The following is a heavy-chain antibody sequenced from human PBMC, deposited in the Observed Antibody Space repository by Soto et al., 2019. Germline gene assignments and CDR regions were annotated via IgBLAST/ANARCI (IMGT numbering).Heavy chain of an antibody. J-gene: IGHJ4*02. Sequence: QVQLQESGPGLVKPSQTLSLTCTVSGGSISSGGYYWSWIRQHPGKGLEWIGYIYYSGSTYYNPSPKSRVTISVDPSKNQFSLKLSSVTAADTAVYYCARVDTAMVTAYFDYWGQGTLVTVSS. CDR3: ARVDTAMVTAYFDY. V-gene: IGHV4-31*03. D-gene: IGHD5-18*01. CDR2: IYYSGST. CDR1: GGSISSGGYY.